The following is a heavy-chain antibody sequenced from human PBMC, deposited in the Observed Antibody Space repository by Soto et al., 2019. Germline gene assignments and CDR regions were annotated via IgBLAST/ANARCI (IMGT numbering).Heavy chain of an antibody. CDR3: AKATTNGGWFNPFDS. V-gene: IGHV3-23*01. CDR1: GFAFNNYG. CDR2: LSGSGTST. D-gene: IGHD6-19*01. Sequence: GGSLRLSCTVSGFAFNNYGINWVRQAPGKGLEWVSGLSGSGTSTYYADSVKGRFTISRDNSRDTLFLQMNSLTADDTAVYYCAKATTNGGWFNPFDSWGQGALVTVSS. J-gene: IGHJ4*02.